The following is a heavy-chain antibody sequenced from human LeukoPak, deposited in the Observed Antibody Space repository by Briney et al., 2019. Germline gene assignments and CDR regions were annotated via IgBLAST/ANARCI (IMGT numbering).Heavy chain of an antibody. CDR3: ARDAPNLDDSSGYYYSGAFDI. D-gene: IGHD3-22*01. Sequence: SGGSLRLSCAASGFTVSSNYMSWVRQAPGKGLEWVSVIYSGGSTYYADSVKGRFTISRDNSKNTLYLQMNSLRAEDTAVYYCARDAPNLDDSSGYYYSGAFDIWGQGTMVTVSS. V-gene: IGHV3-66*01. CDR2: IYSGGST. J-gene: IGHJ3*02. CDR1: GFTVSSNY.